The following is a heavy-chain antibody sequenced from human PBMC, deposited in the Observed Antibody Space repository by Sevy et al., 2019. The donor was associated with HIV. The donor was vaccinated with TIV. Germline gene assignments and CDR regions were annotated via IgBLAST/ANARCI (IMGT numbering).Heavy chain of an antibody. Sequence: SETLSLTCTVSCGSISAYYWSWIRQPPGKALEYIGFIYYTGSTYYNPSLKNRVTISVDTSKNQFSLNLSSVTAADTAVYYCTRSPPVRSGDDSLNWFDPWGQGTVVTVSS. CDR2: IYYTGST. CDR1: CGSISAYY. V-gene: IGHV4-59*01. CDR3: TRSPPVRSGDDSLNWFDP. J-gene: IGHJ5*02. D-gene: IGHD5-12*01.